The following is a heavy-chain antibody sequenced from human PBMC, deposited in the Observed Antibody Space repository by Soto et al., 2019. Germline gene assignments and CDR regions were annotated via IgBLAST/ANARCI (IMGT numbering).Heavy chain of an antibody. J-gene: IGHJ4*02. CDR2: ISRGGGTI. CDR1: GFTFSNYE. Sequence: EVQLVESGGGLVQPGGSLRLSCVASGFTFSNYEMNWVRQAPGKGLEWVSYISRGGGTIYYADSVKGRFTISRDNTKNTLYLQMNGLRDEDTAGYFCARDTRLAVADEGAFDSWGQGTLVTVSS. CDR3: ARDTRLAVADEGAFDS. D-gene: IGHD6-19*01. V-gene: IGHV3-48*03.